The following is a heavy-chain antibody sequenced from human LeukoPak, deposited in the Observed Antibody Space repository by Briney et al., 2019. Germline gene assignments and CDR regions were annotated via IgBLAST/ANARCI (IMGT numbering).Heavy chain of an antibody. CDR1: GFTFSSYG. CDR2: IWYDGSNK. Sequence: GRSLRLSCAASGFTFSSYGMHWVRQAPGKGLEWVAVIWYDGSNKYYADSVKGRFTISRDDSKNTLYLQMDSLRAEDTAVYYCARAIYSGAWYGPDYWGQGTLVTVSS. D-gene: IGHD6-19*01. V-gene: IGHV3-33*01. CDR3: ARAIYSGAWYGPDY. J-gene: IGHJ4*02.